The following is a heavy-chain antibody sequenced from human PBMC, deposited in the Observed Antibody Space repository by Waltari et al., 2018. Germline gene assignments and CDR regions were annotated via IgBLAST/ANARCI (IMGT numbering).Heavy chain of an antibody. CDR2: THPGGTA. V-gene: IGHV4-34*01. D-gene: IGHD3-3*01. J-gene: IGHJ4*02. Sequence: QVQLQQWGAGLLKPAETLSLTCAVYGGSFSNYYWSWIRPPPGRGAEWIGETHPGGTANYDASLKSRVSISVDTSNNQFSRGLSSVTAADTAEYYCSRGGDADKAGGIWGQGTLVTVSS. CDR3: SRGGDADKAGGI. CDR1: GGSFSNYY.